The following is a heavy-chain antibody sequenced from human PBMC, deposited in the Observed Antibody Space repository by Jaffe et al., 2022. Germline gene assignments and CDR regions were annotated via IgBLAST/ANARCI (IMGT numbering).Heavy chain of an antibody. D-gene: IGHD3-16*01. J-gene: IGHJ4*02. CDR2: INTNTGNP. CDR3: ARGSPRDYDYIWGSSLYYFDY. Sequence: QVQLVQSGSELKKPGASVKVSCKASGYTFTSYAMNWVRQAPGQGLEWMGWINTNTGNPTYAQGFTGRFVFSLDTSVSTAYLQISSLKAEDTAVYYCARGSPRDYDYIWGSSLYYFDYWGQGTLVTVSS. V-gene: IGHV7-4-1*02. CDR1: GYTFTSYA.